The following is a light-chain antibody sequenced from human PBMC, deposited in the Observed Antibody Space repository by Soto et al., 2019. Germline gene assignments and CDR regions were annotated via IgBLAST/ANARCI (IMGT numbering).Light chain of an antibody. CDR3: QSYDATNQV. CDR1: SGSIASNY. CDR2: EDN. J-gene: IGLJ3*02. Sequence: NFMLTQPHSVSESPGKTVTISCTRSSGSIASNYVQWYQQRPGSSPTTVIYEDNQRPSGFPDRFSGSIDSSSNSASLTISGLETEDEADYYCQSYDATNQVFGGGTKLTVL. V-gene: IGLV6-57*01.